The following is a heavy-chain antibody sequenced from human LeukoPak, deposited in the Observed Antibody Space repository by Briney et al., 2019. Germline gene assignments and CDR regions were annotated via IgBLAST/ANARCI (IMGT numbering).Heavy chain of an antibody. CDR1: GGSISSSSYY. Sequence: SETLSLTCTVSGGSISSSSYYWGWIRQPPGKGLEWIGSIYYSGSTHYNPSLKSRVTISVDTSKNQFSLKLSSVTAADTAVYYCARLRWFGEFDYWGQGTLVTVSS. CDR2: IYYSGST. D-gene: IGHD3-10*01. V-gene: IGHV4-39*01. J-gene: IGHJ4*02. CDR3: ARLRWFGEFDY.